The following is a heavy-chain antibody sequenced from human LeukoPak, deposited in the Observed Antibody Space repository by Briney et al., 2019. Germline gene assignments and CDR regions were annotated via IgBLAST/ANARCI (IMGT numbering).Heavy chain of an antibody. CDR1: GGSISSSSYY. V-gene: IGHV4-61*01. D-gene: IGHD6-13*01. CDR3: ARETMGKAAADYNWFDP. J-gene: IGHJ5*02. Sequence: KPSETLSLTCTVSGGSISSSSYYWGWIRQPPGKGLEWIGYIYYSGSTNYNPSLKSRVTISVDTSKNQFSLKLSSVTAADTAVYYCARETMGKAAADYNWFDPWGQGTLVTVSS. CDR2: IYYSGST.